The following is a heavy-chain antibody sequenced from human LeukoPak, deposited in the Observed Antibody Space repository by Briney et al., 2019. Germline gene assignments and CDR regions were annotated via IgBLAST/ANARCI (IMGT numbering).Heavy chain of an antibody. D-gene: IGHD6-19*01. J-gene: IGHJ5*02. V-gene: IGHV1-2*02. CDR3: ARELIAVAGYRGYWFDL. Sequence: ASVKVSCKASGYTFTGYYMHWVRQAPGQGLEWMGWINPNSGGTNYAQKFQGRVTMTRDTSISTAYMELSRLRSDDTAVYYCARELIAVAGYRGYWFDLWGQGTLVTVSS. CDR2: INPNSGGT. CDR1: GYTFTGYY.